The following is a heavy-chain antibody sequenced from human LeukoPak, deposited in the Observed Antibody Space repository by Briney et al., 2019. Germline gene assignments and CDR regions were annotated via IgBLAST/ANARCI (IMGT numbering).Heavy chain of an antibody. Sequence: GASVKVSCKASGYTFTGYYMHWVRQAPGQGLEWMGWINPNSGGTNYAQKFQGRVTMTRDTSISTAYMELSRLRSDDTAVYYCAREGGAVYIAARPRSVDYWGQGTLVTVSS. CDR2: INPNSGGT. CDR1: GYTFTGYY. D-gene: IGHD6-6*01. CDR3: AREGGAVYIAARPRSVDY. V-gene: IGHV1-2*02. J-gene: IGHJ4*02.